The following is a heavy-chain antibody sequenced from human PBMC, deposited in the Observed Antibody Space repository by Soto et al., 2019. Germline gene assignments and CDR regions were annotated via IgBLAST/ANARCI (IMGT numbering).Heavy chain of an antibody. CDR2: MNPNSGNT. D-gene: IGHD5-12*01. Sequence: ASVKVSCKASGYTFTSYDINWVRQATGQGLEWMGWMNPNSGNTGYAQKFQGRVTMTRNTSISTAYMELSSLRSEDTAVYYCASIAAVATRDYYYYGMDVWGQGTTVTLSS. V-gene: IGHV1-8*01. J-gene: IGHJ6*02. CDR1: GYTFTSYD. CDR3: ASIAAVATRDYYYYGMDV.